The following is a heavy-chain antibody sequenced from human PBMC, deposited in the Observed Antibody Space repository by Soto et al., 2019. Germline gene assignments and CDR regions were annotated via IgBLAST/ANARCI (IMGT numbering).Heavy chain of an antibody. CDR3: ARDPWNY. D-gene: IGHD3-3*01. V-gene: IGHV1-46*01. Sequence: QVQLVQSGAEVKKPGASVKVSCKATGYTFTSYYMHWVRQAPGQGLEWMGIISPSGGSTGYAQKFQGRVTMTWDTSTSTVYMELRSLTSEATAVYYCARDPWNYWGQGTLVTVSS. J-gene: IGHJ4*02. CDR1: GYTFTSYY. CDR2: ISPSGGST.